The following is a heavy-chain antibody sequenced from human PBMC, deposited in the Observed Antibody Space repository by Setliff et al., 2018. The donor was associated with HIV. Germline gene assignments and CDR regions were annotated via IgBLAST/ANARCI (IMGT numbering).Heavy chain of an antibody. CDR3: GRSETRDSRGLYY. J-gene: IGHJ4*02. V-gene: IGHV1-3*01. CDR2: INVGNDNT. D-gene: IGHD3-22*01. CDR1: GYSFTNYA. Sequence: ASVKVSCKASGYSFTNYAMHWVRQAPGQRLEWMGWINVGNDNTKNAQKFQGRVTMTTHTSTNTAYMELRSLRSDDTAVYYCGRSETRDSRGLYYWGQGTLVTVSS.